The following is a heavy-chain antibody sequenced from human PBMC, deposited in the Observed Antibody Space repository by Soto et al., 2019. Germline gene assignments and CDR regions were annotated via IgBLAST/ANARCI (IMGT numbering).Heavy chain of an antibody. CDR2: ISYDGSNK. D-gene: IGHD3-22*01. CDR3: ARPGGYYDSSGYYFYYGMDV. J-gene: IGHJ6*02. CDR1: GFTFSSYG. Sequence: GGSLRLSCAASGFTFSSYGMHWVRQAPGKGLEWVAVISYDGSNKYYADSVKGRFTISRDNSKNTLYLQMNSLRAEDTAVYYCARPGGYYDSSGYYFYYGMDVWGQGTTVTVSS. V-gene: IGHV3-30*03.